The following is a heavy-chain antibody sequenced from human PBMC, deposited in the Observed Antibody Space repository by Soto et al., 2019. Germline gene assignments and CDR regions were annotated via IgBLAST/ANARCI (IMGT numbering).Heavy chain of an antibody. CDR2: IYYSGST. Sequence: PSETLSLTCTVSGGSISSYYWSWIRQPPGKGLEWIGYIYYSGSTNYNPSLKSRVTISVDTSKNQFSLKLSSVTAADTAVYYCARATPYDILTGYYSRYYYYGMDVWGQGTTVTVS. CDR3: ARATPYDILTGYYSRYYYYGMDV. J-gene: IGHJ6*02. CDR1: GGSISSYY. V-gene: IGHV4-59*01. D-gene: IGHD3-9*01.